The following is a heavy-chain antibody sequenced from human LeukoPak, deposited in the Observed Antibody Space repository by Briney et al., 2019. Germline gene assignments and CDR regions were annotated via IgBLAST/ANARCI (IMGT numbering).Heavy chain of an antibody. J-gene: IGHJ5*02. CDR1: GFTFGSYW. Sequence: PGGSLRLSCAASGFTFGSYWMSWVRQAPGKGLEWVANIKQDGSEKYYVDSVKGRFTISRDNAKNSLYLQMNSLRAEDTAVYSCARGADGVSSNSRGWFDPWGQGTLVTVSS. V-gene: IGHV3-7*01. D-gene: IGHD2-15*01. CDR3: ARGADGVSSNSRGWFDP. CDR2: IKQDGSEK.